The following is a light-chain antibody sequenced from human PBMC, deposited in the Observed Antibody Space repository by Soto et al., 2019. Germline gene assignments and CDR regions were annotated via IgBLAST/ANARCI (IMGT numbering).Light chain of an antibody. CDR3: SSYTVATAYI. CDR2: LVT. CDR1: SSDVGGYNY. J-gene: IGLJ1*01. Sequence: QSALPQPASVSGSPGQSITISFTGTSSDVGGYNYVSWYQQHPGDAPKLIIYLVTGRPSGFANRFSGSKSVNTASLTISGLQAEDEADYYCSSYTVATAYIVGNGTKLTVL. V-gene: IGLV2-14*03.